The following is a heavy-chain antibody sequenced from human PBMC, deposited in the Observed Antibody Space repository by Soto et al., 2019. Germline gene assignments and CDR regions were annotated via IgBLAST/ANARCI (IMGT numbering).Heavy chain of an antibody. CDR2: IYTSGNS. Sequence: QVQLQESGPVLVKLSETLSLTCRVAGGSIRNYYGHGIRTPAGKGLEWIGRIYTSGNSDYNPPLQSRVTMSADTSKNQLSLRLSSVTAAYSAVYYCARLWFGKPPGYLESWGQGIRVTISS. V-gene: IGHV4-4*07. D-gene: IGHD3-10*01. CDR3: ARLWFGKPPGYLES. CDR1: GGSIRNYY. J-gene: IGHJ4*02.